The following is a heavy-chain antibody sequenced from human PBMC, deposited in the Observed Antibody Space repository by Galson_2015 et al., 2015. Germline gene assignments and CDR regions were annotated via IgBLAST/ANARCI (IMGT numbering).Heavy chain of an antibody. CDR2: ISGTGGNT. CDR3: VKSMVRGVTGETDY. V-gene: IGHV3-23*01. J-gene: IGHJ4*02. Sequence: SLRLSCAASGFTFSSCAMGWVRQAPGKGLEWVSAISGTGGNTYYADSVKGRFTISRDNSKNTLYLQMNSLRADDTAVYYCVKSMVRGVTGETDYWGQGTLVTVSS. CDR1: GFTFSSCA. D-gene: IGHD3-10*01.